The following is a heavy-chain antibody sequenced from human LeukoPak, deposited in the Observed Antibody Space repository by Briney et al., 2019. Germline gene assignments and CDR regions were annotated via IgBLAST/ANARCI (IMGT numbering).Heavy chain of an antibody. D-gene: IGHD3-16*01. V-gene: IGHV3-21*01. CDR2: ISSSSSYI. CDR1: GFTFSSYS. CDR3: ARDSGWGSSNWFDP. J-gene: IGHJ5*02. Sequence: GGSLRLSCAASGFTFSSYSMNWVRQAPGKGLEWVSSISSSSSYIYYADSVKGRFTISRDNAKSSLYLQMNSLRAEDTAVYYCARDSGWGSSNWFDPWGQGTLVTVSS.